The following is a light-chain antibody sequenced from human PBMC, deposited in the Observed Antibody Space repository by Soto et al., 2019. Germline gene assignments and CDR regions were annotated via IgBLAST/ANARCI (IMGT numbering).Light chain of an antibody. CDR2: HVS. V-gene: IGKV3D-15*01. Sequence: EIVMTQSPATLSVSPGERATLSCRASQSVSNNLAWYQQKPGQAPRLLIYHVSTRATGISARFSGSGSGIEFTLTISSLQSEDFAVYYCQQHNKWPLTFGQGTRVE. CDR3: QQHNKWPLT. CDR1: QSVSNN. J-gene: IGKJ5*01.